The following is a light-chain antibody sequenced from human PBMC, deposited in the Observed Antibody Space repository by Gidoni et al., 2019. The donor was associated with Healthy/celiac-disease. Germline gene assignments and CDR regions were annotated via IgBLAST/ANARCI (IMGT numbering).Light chain of an antibody. J-gene: IGKJ1*01. V-gene: IGKV4-1*01. Sequence: DIVMTQSPDSLAVYLGERATINCKSSQSVLYSSNNKNYLAWYQQKPGQPPKLLIYWASTRESGVPDRCSGSGSGTDFTLTISSLQAEDVAVYYCQQYYSTPTWTFGQGTKVEIK. CDR1: QSVLYSSNNKNY. CDR2: WAS. CDR3: QQYYSTPTWT.